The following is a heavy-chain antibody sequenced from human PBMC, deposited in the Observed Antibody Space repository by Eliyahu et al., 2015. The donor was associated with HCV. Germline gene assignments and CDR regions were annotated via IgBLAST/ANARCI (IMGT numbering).Heavy chain of an antibody. D-gene: IGHD4-17*01. CDR1: GGSISGYY. J-gene: IGHJ5*02. CDR3: ARDRNIVGHGDYLFGLDL. CDR2: IYYTGGP. V-gene: IGHV4-59*01. Sequence: VQLQESGPGLVKPSETLSLTCNVSGGSISGYYWNWIRQSPGKGLEWIGFIYYTGGPPYHPPLKSRVTISVDTSKNNFSLKVTSVTAADMAVYYCARDRNIVGHGDYLFGLDLWGQGTLVTVSS.